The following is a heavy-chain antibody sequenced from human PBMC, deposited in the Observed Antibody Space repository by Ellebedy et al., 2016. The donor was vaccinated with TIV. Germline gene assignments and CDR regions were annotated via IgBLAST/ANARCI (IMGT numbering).Heavy chain of an antibody. Sequence: MPSETLSLTCAVYGGSFSSYYWSWIRQPPGKELEWIGYIYDSGSTNHNPSLKSRVTISVDTSKNQFSLKLSSVTAADTAVYYCARAAQPNCSGGSCYRIDYWGQGTLVTVSS. CDR2: IYDSGST. J-gene: IGHJ4*02. CDR1: GGSFSSYY. CDR3: ARAAQPNCSGGSCYRIDY. V-gene: IGHV4-59*01. D-gene: IGHD2-15*01.